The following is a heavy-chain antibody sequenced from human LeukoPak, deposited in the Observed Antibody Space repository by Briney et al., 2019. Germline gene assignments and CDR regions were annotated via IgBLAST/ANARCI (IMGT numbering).Heavy chain of an antibody. Sequence: GGSLRLSCAASGFTFSDYYMSWIRQAPGEGLEWVSYISSSGSTIYYADSVKGRFTISRDNAKNSLYLQMNSLRAEDTAVYYCARAFYYDNSGYYHWGQGTLVTVSS. J-gene: IGHJ5*02. D-gene: IGHD3-22*01. V-gene: IGHV3-11*04. CDR2: ISSSGSTI. CDR3: ARAFYYDNSGYYH. CDR1: GFTFSDYY.